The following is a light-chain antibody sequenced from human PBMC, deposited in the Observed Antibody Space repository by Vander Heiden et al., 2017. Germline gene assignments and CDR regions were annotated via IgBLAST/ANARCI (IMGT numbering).Light chain of an antibody. V-gene: IGLV3-1*01. J-gene: IGLJ3*02. Sequence: VSAGQTASITCSGDKLGDKYACWYQQKPGQYPVLVINQDSKRTSGIPERICGSNAGNTATLTIRGNQAMDEADDYSKAWNSSWVFGGGTKLTVL. CDR2: QDS. CDR3: KAWNSSWV. CDR1: KLGDKY.